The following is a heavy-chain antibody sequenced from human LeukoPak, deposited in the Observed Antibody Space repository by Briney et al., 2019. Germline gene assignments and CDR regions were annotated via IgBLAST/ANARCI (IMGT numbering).Heavy chain of an antibody. CDR3: AREEDFWSGYYG. CDR2: IIPIFGTA. J-gene: IGHJ4*02. Sequence: SVKVSCKASGGTFSSYAISWVRQAPGQGLEWMGGIIPIFGTANYAQKVQGRVTITADESTSTAYMELSSLRSEDTAVYYCAREEDFWSGYYGWGQGTLVTVSS. D-gene: IGHD3-3*01. CDR1: GGTFSSYA. V-gene: IGHV1-69*13.